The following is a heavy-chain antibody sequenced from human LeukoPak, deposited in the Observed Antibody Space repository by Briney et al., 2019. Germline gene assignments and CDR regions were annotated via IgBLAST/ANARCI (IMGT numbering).Heavy chain of an antibody. CDR1: GFTFRSFY. J-gene: IGHJ4*02. Sequence: GGSLRLSCAASGFTFRSFYMHWVRQAPGKGLVWVSRINGDGTIINYADSVKGRFTISRDNAKNSLYLQMNSLRVEDTAVYYCARHVVAVGFDYWGQGTLVTVSS. CDR2: INGDGTII. V-gene: IGHV3-74*01. D-gene: IGHD3-22*01. CDR3: ARHVVAVGFDY.